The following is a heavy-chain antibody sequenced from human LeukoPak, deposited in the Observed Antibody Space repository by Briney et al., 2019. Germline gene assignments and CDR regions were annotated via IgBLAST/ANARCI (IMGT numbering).Heavy chain of an antibody. V-gene: IGHV3-9*01. Sequence: PGRSLRLSCAASGFTFDDYAMHWVRQAPGKGLEWVSGISWNSGNIGYADSVKGRFSISRDNAKNSLYLQMNSLRAEDTALYYCAKDPTWNAATYYFDFWGQGTLATVSS. D-gene: IGHD1-1*01. CDR3: AKDPTWNAATYYFDF. CDR2: ISWNSGNI. CDR1: GFTFDDYA. J-gene: IGHJ4*02.